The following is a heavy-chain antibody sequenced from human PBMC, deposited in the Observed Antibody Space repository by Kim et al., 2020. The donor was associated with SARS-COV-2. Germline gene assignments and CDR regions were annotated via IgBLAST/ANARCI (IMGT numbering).Heavy chain of an antibody. V-gene: IGHV3-23*01. CDR2: GGIT. Sequence: GGITYYADSVKGRFTISRDTSKNTLSVQMNSLRADDTAVYYCATTLGGYWGQGTLVTVSS. D-gene: IGHD3-16*01. CDR3: ATTLGGY. J-gene: IGHJ4*02.